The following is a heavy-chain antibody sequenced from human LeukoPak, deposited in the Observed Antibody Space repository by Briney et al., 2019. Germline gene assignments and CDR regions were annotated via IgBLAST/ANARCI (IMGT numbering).Heavy chain of an antibody. CDR2: ISSSSSYI. J-gene: IGHJ4*02. D-gene: IGHD1-26*01. V-gene: IGHV3-21*01. CDR1: GFTFSSYS. Sequence: GGSLRLSCAASGFTFSSYSMNWVRQAPGKGLEWVSSISSSSSYIYYADSVKGRFTISRDNAKNSLYLQMNSLRAEDTAVYYCAREGGSYYRTLGYWGQGTLVTVSS. CDR3: AREGGSYYRTLGY.